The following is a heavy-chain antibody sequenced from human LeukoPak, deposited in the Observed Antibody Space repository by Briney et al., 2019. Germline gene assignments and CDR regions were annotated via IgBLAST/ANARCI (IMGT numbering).Heavy chain of an antibody. CDR3: GASGQGEVAVAGALRV. CDR2: IYYSGST. D-gene: IGHD6-19*01. Sequence: SETLSLTCTVSGGSISSYYWSWIRQPPGKGLEWIGYIYYSGSTNYNPSLKSRVTISVDTSKNQFSLKLSSVTAADTAVYYCGASGQGEVAVAGALRVWGQGTLVTVSS. J-gene: IGHJ4*02. CDR1: GGSISSYY. V-gene: IGHV4-59*01.